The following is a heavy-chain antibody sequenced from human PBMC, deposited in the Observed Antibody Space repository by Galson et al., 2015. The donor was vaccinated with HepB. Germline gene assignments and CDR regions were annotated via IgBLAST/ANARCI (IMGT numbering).Heavy chain of an antibody. J-gene: IGHJ6*02. Sequence: SLRLSCAASGFTFSSYAMHWVRQAPGKGLEWVAVISYDGSNKYYADSVKGRFTISRDNSKNTLYLQMNSLRAEDTAVYYCARDQSHYYGPHYYYYYGMDVWGQGTTVTVSS. CDR2: ISYDGSNK. D-gene: IGHD3-10*01. CDR1: GFTFSSYA. CDR3: ARDQSHYYGPHYYYYYGMDV. V-gene: IGHV3-30*04.